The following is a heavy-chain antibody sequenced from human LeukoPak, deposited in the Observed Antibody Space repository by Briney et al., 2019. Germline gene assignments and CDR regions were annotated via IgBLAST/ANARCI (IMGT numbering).Heavy chain of an antibody. CDR3: ARAVPGLGQVPFDY. D-gene: IGHD2-2*01. CDR1: GYTFTSYA. Sequence: ASVKVSCKTSGYTFTSYAMNWVRQAPGQGLEWMGWINTNSGNSTYAQGFTGRFVFSLDTSVSTAYLQISSLKAEDTAVYYCARAVPGLGQVPFDYWGQGTLVTVSS. V-gene: IGHV7-4-1*02. CDR2: INTNSGNS. J-gene: IGHJ4*02.